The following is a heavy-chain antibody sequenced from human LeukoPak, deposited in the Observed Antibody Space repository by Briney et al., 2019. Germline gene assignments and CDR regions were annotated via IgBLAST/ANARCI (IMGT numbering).Heavy chain of an antibody. J-gene: IGHJ4*02. D-gene: IGHD2-15*01. CDR3: AKNGGSQCYSHLDS. V-gene: IGHV3-23*01. CDR2: TSGSGGST. CDR1: GFTFSSYA. Sequence: GGSLRLSCAASGFTFSSYAMSWVRQAPGKGLEWVSGTSGSGGSTYYAGSVKGRFTISRDNSKNTLYLQMNSLRGEDTAVYYCAKNGGSQCYSHLDSWGQGTLVTVSS.